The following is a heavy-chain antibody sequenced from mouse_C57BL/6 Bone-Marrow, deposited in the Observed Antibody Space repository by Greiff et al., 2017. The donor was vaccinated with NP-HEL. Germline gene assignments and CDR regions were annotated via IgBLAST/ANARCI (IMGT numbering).Heavy chain of an antibody. V-gene: IGHV1-54*01. D-gene: IGHD1-1*01. CDR2: INPGSGGT. CDR1: GYAFTNYL. J-gene: IGHJ2*01. CDR3: ARGDYYGSSYVGTDY. Sequence: VQLQQSGAELVRPGTSVKVSCKASGYAFTNYLIEWVKQRPGQGLEWIGVINPGSGGTNYNEKLKGKATLTADKSSSTAYMKLSSLTSEDSAVYCCARGDYYGSSYVGTDYWGQGTTRTVSS.